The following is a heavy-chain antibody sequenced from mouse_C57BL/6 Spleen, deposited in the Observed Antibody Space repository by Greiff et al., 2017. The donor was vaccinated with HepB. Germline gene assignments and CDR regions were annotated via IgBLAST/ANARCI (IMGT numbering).Heavy chain of an antibody. CDR2: ISDGGSYT. CDR1: GFTFSSYA. V-gene: IGHV5-4*01. J-gene: IGHJ1*03. D-gene: IGHD2-4*01. Sequence: EVQGVESGGGLVKPGGSLKLSCAASGFTFSSYAMSWVRQTPEKRLEWVATISDGGSYTYYPDNVKGRFTISRDNAKNNLYLQMSHLKSEDTAMYYCARDQSTMITNWYFDVWGTGTTVTVSS. CDR3: ARDQSTMITNWYFDV.